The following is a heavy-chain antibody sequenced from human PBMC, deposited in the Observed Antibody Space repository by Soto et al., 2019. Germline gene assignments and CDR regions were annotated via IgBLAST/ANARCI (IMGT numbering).Heavy chain of an antibody. Sequence: EVQLVESGGGLVQPGGSLRLSCAVSGFTFSTYWMSWVRQAPGKGLEWVANIKQDGSEKYYVDSVKGRFTISRDNTKNSLYLLMNSLRAEDTAVFYCARGMVYDTADIIRYYYYVMDVWGQGTTVTVSS. J-gene: IGHJ6*02. V-gene: IGHV3-7*01. CDR3: ARGMVYDTADIIRYYYYVMDV. CDR1: GFTFSTYW. CDR2: IKQDGSEK. D-gene: IGHD2-8*01.